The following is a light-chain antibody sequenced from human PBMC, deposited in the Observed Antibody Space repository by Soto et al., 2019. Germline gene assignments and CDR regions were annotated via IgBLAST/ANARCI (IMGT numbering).Light chain of an antibody. V-gene: IGLV3-21*04. J-gene: IGLJ2*01. CDR3: QVWDSSSDHPVV. CDR2: YDS. CDR1: KIGSKS. Sequence: SYELTHPPSVSVAPGKTARITCGGNKIGSKSVHWYQQKPGQAPVLVIYYDSDRPSGIPERFSGSNSGNTATLTISRVEAGDEADYYCQVWDSSSDHPVVFGGGTKLTVL.